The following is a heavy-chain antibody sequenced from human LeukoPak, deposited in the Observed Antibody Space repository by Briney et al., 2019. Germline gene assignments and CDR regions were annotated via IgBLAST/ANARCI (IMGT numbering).Heavy chain of an antibody. CDR3: VREAGYCASVCLKSNWFDP. Sequence: GGSLRLSCAASGFPFSSHAMSWVRQPPGKWLEWVSAISNGKTYYADSVRGRFTISRDDSKNTVYLQMNSLRDEDTALYYCVREAGYCASVCLKSNWFDPWGQGTLVTVSS. J-gene: IGHJ5*02. V-gene: IGHV3-23*01. CDR2: ISNGKT. CDR1: GFPFSSHA. D-gene: IGHD2-21*02.